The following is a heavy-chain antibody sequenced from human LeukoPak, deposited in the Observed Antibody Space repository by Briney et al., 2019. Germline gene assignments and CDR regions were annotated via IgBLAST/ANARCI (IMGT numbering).Heavy chain of an antibody. CDR1: GYTFTSYG. D-gene: IGHD1-1*01. CDR3: TRDQNVRGVAAGMEGWFDP. CDR2: IIPKFDLT. Sequence: ASVKVSCKASGYTFTSYGISWVRQAPGQGLEWMARIIPKFDLTKIAQKFEGRVTITADTSTSTVYLELSNVRSDDTAIYYCTRDQNVRGVAAGMEGWFDPWGQGTLVTVS. V-gene: IGHV1-18*01. J-gene: IGHJ5*02.